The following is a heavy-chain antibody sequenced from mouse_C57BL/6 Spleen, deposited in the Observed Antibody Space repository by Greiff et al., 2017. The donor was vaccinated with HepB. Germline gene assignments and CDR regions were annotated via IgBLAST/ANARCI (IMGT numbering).Heavy chain of an antibody. CDR3: AKIYYDYDSWYFDV. Sequence: VKLVESDAELVKPGASVKISCKVSGYTFTDHTIHWMKQRPEQGLEWIGYIYPRDGSTKYNEKFKGKATLTADKSSSTAYMQLNSLTSEDSAVYFCAKIYYDYDSWYFDVWGTGTTVTVSS. CDR1: GYTFTDHT. CDR2: IYPRDGST. J-gene: IGHJ1*03. D-gene: IGHD2-4*01. V-gene: IGHV1-78*01.